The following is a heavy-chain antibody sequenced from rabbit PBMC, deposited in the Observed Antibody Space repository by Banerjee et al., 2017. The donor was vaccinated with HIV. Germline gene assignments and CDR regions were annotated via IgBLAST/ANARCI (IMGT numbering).Heavy chain of an antibody. Sequence: QSLEESGGDLVKPEGSLTLTCTASGFSFSNKYVMCWVRQAPGKGLELIACIYSSNGDKWYASWVNGRFTISRSTSLNTVDLKMTSLTVADTATYFCGRDRDGDAGYGSLALWGPGTLVTVS. CDR2: IYSSNGDK. V-gene: IGHV1S43*01. D-gene: IGHD6-1*01. CDR1: GFSFSNKYV. J-gene: IGHJ4*01. CDR3: GRDRDGDAGYGSLAL.